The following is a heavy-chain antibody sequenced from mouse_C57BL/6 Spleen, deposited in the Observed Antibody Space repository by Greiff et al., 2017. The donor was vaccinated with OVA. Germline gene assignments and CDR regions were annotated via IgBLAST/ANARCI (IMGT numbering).Heavy chain of an antibody. CDR1: GFTFSSYG. V-gene: IGHV5-6*02. J-gene: IGHJ1*03. D-gene: IGHD2-4*01. CDR3: ARHDYDYWYFDV. Sequence: DVMLVESGGDLVKPGGSLKLSCAASGFTFSSYGMSWVRQTPDKRLEWVATISSGGSYTYYPDSVKGRFTISRDNAKNTLYLQMSSLKSEDTAMYYCARHDYDYWYFDVWGTGTTVTVSS. CDR2: ISSGGSYT.